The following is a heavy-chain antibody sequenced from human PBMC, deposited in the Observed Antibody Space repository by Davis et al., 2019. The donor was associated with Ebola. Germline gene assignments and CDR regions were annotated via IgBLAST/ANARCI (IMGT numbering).Heavy chain of an antibody. CDR1: GYTFTSYY. Sequence: ASVKVSCKASGYTFTSYYMHWVRQAPGQGLEWMGIINPSGGSTSYAQKFQGRVTMTRDTSTSTVYMELSSLRSEDTAVYYCARDVDIVVVPAVMGPYYYYYGMDVWGQGTTVTVSS. J-gene: IGHJ6*02. CDR3: ARDVDIVVVPAVMGPYYYYYGMDV. V-gene: IGHV1-46*01. D-gene: IGHD2-2*03. CDR2: INPSGGST.